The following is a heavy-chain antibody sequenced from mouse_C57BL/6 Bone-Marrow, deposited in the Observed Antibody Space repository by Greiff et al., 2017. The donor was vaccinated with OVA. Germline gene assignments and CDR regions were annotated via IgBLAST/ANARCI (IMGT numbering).Heavy chain of an antibody. J-gene: IGHJ3*01. CDR1: GYTFTDYA. V-gene: IGHV1-15*01. Sequence: QVQLQQSGAELVRPGASVTLSCKASGYTFTDYAMHWVKQTPVHGLEWIGAIDPETGGTAYNQKFKGKAILTADKSSSTAYMELRSLTSENSAVYYCTRDVNWSWFAYWGQGTLVTLSA. D-gene: IGHD4-1*01. CDR2: IDPETGGT. CDR3: TRDVNWSWFAY.